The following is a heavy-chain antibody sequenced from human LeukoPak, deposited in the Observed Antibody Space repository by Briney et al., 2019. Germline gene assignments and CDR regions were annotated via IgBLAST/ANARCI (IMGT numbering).Heavy chain of an antibody. CDR1: GFIFSTYS. CDR3: ARGVYWQQEHYGMDV. CDR2: ISSTSSYI. J-gene: IGHJ6*02. V-gene: IGHV3-21*01. Sequence: GGSLRLSRAASGFIFSTYSMNWVRQAPGKGLEWVSSISSTSSYIYFADSVKGRFTISRDNGEDVVSLQMNSLRAEDTAVYYCARGVYWQQEHYGMDVWGQGTTVTVSS. D-gene: IGHD6-13*01.